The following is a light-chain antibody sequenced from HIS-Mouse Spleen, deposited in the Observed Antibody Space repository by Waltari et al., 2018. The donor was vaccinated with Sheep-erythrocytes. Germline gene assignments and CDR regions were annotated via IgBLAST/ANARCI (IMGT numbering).Light chain of an antibody. V-gene: IGKV1-33*01. CDR3: QQYDNLFT. CDR1: QDISNY. Sequence: DIQMTQSTSSLSASVGHRVTITCQASQDISNYVNWYQQKPGKAHKLLIYDASNLETGVPSRFSGSGSGTDFTFTISSLQPEDIATYYCQQYDNLFTFGPGTKVDIK. J-gene: IGKJ3*01. CDR2: DAS.